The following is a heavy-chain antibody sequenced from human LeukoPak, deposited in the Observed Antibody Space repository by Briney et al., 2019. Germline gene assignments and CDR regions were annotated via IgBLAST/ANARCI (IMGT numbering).Heavy chain of an antibody. CDR3: ARDHTATSPGPFYYYGMDV. CDR1: GFTFSSHW. J-gene: IGHJ6*02. Sequence: GGSLRLSCAASGFTFSSHWMHWVRQAPGKGLVWVSGINGDGSSTSYADSVKGRFTISRDNAKNTLYLEMNSQRAEDTAVYYCARDHTATSPGPFYYYGMDVWGQGTTVTVSS. V-gene: IGHV3-74*01. CDR2: INGDGSST. D-gene: IGHD5-18*01.